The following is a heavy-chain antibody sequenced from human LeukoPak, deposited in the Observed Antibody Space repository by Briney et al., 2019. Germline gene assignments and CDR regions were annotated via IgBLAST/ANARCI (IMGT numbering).Heavy chain of an antibody. Sequence: ASVKVSCKASGYTFTSYYMHWVRQAPGQGLEWMGIINPSGGSTSYAQKFQGRVTTTRDTSTSTVYMELSSLRSEDTAVYYCARDGAALNDYSNYEYYYYGMDVWGQGTTVAVSS. V-gene: IGHV1-46*01. CDR2: INPSGGST. J-gene: IGHJ6*02. CDR1: GYTFTSYY. CDR3: ARDGAALNDYSNYEYYYYGMDV. D-gene: IGHD4-11*01.